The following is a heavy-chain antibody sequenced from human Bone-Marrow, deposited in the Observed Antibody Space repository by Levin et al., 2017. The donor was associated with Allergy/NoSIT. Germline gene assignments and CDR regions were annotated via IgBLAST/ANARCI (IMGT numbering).Heavy chain of an antibody. CDR1: GFTFSSYG. J-gene: IGHJ4*02. D-gene: IGHD2-2*01. CDR2: IWYDGSNK. CDR3: ARDRHCSSTSCCLDY. V-gene: IGHV3-33*01. Sequence: GESLKISCAASGFTFSSYGMHWVRQAPGKGLEWVAVIWYDGSNKYYADSVKGRFTISRDNSKNTLYLQMNSLRAEDTAVYYCARDRHCSSTSCCLDYWGQGTLVTVSS.